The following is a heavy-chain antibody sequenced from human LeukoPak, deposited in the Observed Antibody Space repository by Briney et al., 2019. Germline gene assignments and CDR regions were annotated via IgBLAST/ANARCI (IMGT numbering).Heavy chain of an antibody. J-gene: IGHJ4*02. V-gene: IGHV3-30*02. CDR1: GFTFSSYG. CDR3: AKDGASSEYSSSWYWGDEY. D-gene: IGHD6-13*01. Sequence: PGGSLRLSCAASGFTFSSYGMHWVRQAPGKGLEWVAFIRYDGSNKYYADSVKGRFTISRDNSKNTLYLQMNSLRAEVTAVYYCAKDGASSEYSSSWYWGDEYWGQGTLVTVSS. CDR2: IRYDGSNK.